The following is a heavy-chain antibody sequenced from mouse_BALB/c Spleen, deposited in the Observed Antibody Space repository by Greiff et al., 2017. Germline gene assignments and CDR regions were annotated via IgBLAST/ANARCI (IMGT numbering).Heavy chain of an antibody. J-gene: IGHJ4*01. CDR2: INSNGGST. CDR3: ARDLGSYAMDY. Sequence: EVQGVESGGGLVQPGGSLKLSCAASGFTFSSYGMSWVRQTPDKRLELVATINSNGGSTYYPDSVKGRFTISRDNAKNTLYLQMSSLKSEDTAMYYCARDLGSYAMDYWGQGTSVTVSS. CDR1: GFTFSSYG. V-gene: IGHV5-6-3*01.